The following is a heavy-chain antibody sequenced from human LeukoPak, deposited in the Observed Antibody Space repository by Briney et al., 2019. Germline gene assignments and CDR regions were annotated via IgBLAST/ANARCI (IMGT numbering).Heavy chain of an antibody. J-gene: IGHJ4*02. CDR1: GGTFSSYA. V-gene: IGHV1-69*04. CDR2: IIPILGIV. Sequence: SVKVSCKASGGTFSSYAISWVRQAPGQGLEWMGRIIPILGIVNYAQKFQGRVTITADKSTSTAYMELSSLRSEDTAVYYCARDRGYDSSGYSPTGPLFDYWGQGTLVTVSS. CDR3: ARDRGYDSSGYSPTGPLFDY. D-gene: IGHD3-22*01.